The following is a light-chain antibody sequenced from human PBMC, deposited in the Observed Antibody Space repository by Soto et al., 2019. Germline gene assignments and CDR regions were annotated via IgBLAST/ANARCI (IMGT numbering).Light chain of an antibody. J-gene: IGKJ3*01. V-gene: IGKV1-39*01. CDR3: QQSYSTLT. CDR1: QSISSY. Sequence: DLQMTQSPSSLSASVGDRVTITCRASQSISSYLNWYQHKPGKAPKVLIYAASSLQSGVPSRFGGSGSGTDFTLTISSLQPEDFATYYYQQSYSTLTFGPGTKVDIK. CDR2: AAS.